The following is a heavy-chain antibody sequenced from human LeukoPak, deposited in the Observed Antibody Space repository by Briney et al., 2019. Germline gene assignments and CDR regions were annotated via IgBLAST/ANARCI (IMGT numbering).Heavy chain of an antibody. J-gene: IGHJ4*02. D-gene: IGHD1-26*01. CDR2: IYTSGTT. Sequence: SETLSLTCTVSGDSVSSGNYYWTWIRQPAGKGLEWIGRIYTSGTTNYNPSLKSRVTISIDASKNQFSLRLTSVTAADTAVYYCTKGGELMNYWGQGTLVTVSS. CDR1: GDSVSSGNYY. V-gene: IGHV4-61*02. CDR3: TKGGELMNY.